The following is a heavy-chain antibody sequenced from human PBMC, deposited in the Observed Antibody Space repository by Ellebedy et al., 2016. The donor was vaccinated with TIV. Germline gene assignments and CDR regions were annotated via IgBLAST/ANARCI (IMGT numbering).Heavy chain of an antibody. CDR2: IWSDGTTK. J-gene: IGHJ4*02. Sequence: GESLKTSXAASGFTFSSYGMHWVRQAPGKGLEWVAVIWSDGTTKYYSDSVKGRFTISRDNSKNTLYLQMNSLRAEDTAVYYCAREIIYGGYYFDYWGQGTLVTVSS. CDR1: GFTFSSYG. D-gene: IGHD4-23*01. CDR3: AREIIYGGYYFDY. V-gene: IGHV3-33*01.